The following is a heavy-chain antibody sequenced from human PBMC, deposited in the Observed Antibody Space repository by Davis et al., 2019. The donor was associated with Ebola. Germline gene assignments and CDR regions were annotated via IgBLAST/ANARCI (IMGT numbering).Heavy chain of an antibody. V-gene: IGHV4-59*12. Sequence: MPSETLSLTCTVSGGSISSYYWSWIRQPPGKGLEWIGYIYYSGSTNYNPSLKSRVTISVDTSKNQFSLKLSSVTAADTAVYYCARDGQKGYCSGGSCYQSRYYYYGMDVWGQGTTVTVSS. CDR2: IYYSGST. D-gene: IGHD2-15*01. CDR3: ARDGQKGYCSGGSCYQSRYYYYGMDV. CDR1: GGSISSYY. J-gene: IGHJ6*02.